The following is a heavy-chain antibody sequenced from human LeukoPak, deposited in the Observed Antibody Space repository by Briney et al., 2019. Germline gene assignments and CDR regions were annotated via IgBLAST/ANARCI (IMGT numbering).Heavy chain of an antibody. CDR1: GFTFSSYA. Sequence: GGSLRLSCAASGFTFSSYAMSWVRQAPGKGLEWVSAISGSGGSTYYADSVKGRFTISRDNSKNTLYLQMNSLRAEDTAVYYCAKDRGSGSYWNYYYGMDVWGQGTTVTVSS. V-gene: IGHV3-23*01. D-gene: IGHD3-10*01. J-gene: IGHJ6*02. CDR2: ISGSGGST. CDR3: AKDRGSGSYWNYYYGMDV.